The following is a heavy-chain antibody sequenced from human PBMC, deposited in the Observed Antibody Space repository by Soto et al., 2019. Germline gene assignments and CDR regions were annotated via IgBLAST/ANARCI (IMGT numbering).Heavy chain of an antibody. CDR3: ARDRYSSGWSDFQQ. CDR2: ISAYNGNT. Sequence: VASVKVSCKASGYTFTSYGISWVRQAPGQGLEWMGWISAYNGNTNYAQKLQGRVTMTTDTSTSTAYMELRSLRSDGTAVYYCARDRYSSGWSDFQQWGQGTLVTVSS. CDR1: GYTFTSYG. V-gene: IGHV1-18*01. J-gene: IGHJ1*01. D-gene: IGHD6-19*01.